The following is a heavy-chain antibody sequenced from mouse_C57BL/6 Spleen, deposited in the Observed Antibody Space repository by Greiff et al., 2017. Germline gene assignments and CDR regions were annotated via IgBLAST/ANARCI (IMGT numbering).Heavy chain of an antibody. CDR1: GYTFTDYY. J-gene: IGHJ2*01. Sequence: EVQLQQSGPELVKPGASVKISCKASGYTFTDYYMNWVKQSHGKSLEWIGDINPNNGGTSYNQKFKGKATLTVDKSSSTAYMELRSLTSEDSAVYYCARYWDADYWGQGTTLTVSS. CDR2: INPNNGGT. V-gene: IGHV1-26*01. CDR3: ARYWDADY. D-gene: IGHD4-1*01.